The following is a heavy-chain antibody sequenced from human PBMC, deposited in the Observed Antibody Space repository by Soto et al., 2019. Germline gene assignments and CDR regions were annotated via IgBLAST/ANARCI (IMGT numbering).Heavy chain of an antibody. CDR2: LTGSSSNI. D-gene: IGHD3-10*01. J-gene: IGHJ4*02. V-gene: IGHV3-23*01. CDR1: GFSFRNYA. CDR3: ANGRATYGLLTHDY. Sequence: LRLSCAASGFSFRNYAMSWVRQAPGKGLEWISTLTGSSSNIYYADSVKGRFAISRDNSRNTLYLQMNSLTAEDTAVYYCANGRATYGLLTHDYWGQGTLVTVSS.